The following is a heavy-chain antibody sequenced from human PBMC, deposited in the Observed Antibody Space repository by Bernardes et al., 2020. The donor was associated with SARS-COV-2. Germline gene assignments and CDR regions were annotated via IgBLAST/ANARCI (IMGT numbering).Heavy chain of an antibody. CDR1: GGSISSSSYY. V-gene: IGHV4-39*07. D-gene: IGHD3-9*01. CDR3: ARVKRTGSYYDILTGPWGGYYMDV. Sequence: SETLSLTCTVSGGSISSSSYYWGWIRQPPGKGLEWIGSIYYSGSTYYNPSLKSRVTISVDTSKNQFSLKLSSVTAADTAVYYCARVKRTGSYYDILTGPWGGYYMDVWGKGTTVTVSS. CDR2: IYYSGST. J-gene: IGHJ6*03.